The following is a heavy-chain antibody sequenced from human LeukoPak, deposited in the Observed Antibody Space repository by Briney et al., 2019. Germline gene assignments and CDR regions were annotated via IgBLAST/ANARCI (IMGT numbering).Heavy chain of an antibody. V-gene: IGHV3-66*01. D-gene: IGHD5-12*01. J-gene: IGHJ4*02. Sequence: PGGSLRLSCAASGFTVSSNYMSWVRQAPGKGLEWFSVIYSGGRTYYADSVKGRFTISRDSSKNTLYLQMNSLRAEDTAVYYCARGRSGYDHFDYWGQGILVTVSS. CDR1: GFTVSSNY. CDR2: IYSGGRT. CDR3: ARGRSGYDHFDY.